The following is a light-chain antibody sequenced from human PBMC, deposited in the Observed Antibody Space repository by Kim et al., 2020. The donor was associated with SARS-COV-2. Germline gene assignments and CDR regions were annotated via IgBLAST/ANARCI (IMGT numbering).Light chain of an antibody. CDR1: QSVSGRY. CDR2: SAS. V-gene: IGKV3-20*01. CDR3: QQYDGSPRGYT. Sequence: EIVLTQSPGTLSLSPGDRATLSCRASQSVSGRYLAWYQHKPGQAPRLLIHSASSRAPGIPDRFSGSGSGADFTLTVSRLEPEDFAVYYCQQYDGSPRGYTFGQGTKLEIK. J-gene: IGKJ2*01.